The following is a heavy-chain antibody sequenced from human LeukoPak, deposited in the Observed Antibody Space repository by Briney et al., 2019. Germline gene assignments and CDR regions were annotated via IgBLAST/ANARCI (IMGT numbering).Heavy chain of an antibody. CDR3: TRDQIRYFDWLRGDYYYYMDV. CDR1: GFTLGDYA. CDR2: IRSKAYGGTT. V-gene: IGHV3-49*04. J-gene: IGHJ6*03. D-gene: IGHD3-9*01. Sequence: GGSLRLSCTASGFTLGDYAMSWGRQAPGKGPEWVGFIRSKAYGGTTEYAASVKGRFTISRDDSKSIAYLQMNSLKTEDTAVYYCTRDQIRYFDWLRGDYYYYMDVWGKGTTVTISS.